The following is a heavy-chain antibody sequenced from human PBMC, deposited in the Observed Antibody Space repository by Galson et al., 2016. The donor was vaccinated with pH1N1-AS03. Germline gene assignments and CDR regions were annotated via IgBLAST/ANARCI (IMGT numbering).Heavy chain of an antibody. Sequence: SVKVSCKASGYTFTKYAIHWVRQAPGQRPERMGWINVGNGNTKYSQKFQGRVTITRDSSANTAYMELSSLRSEDTAVFYCARDPCYGSGTYSDCVLNWFDPWGQGTLVTVSS. CDR1: GYTFTKYA. D-gene: IGHD3-10*01. CDR3: ARDPCYGSGTYSDCVLNWFDP. CDR2: INVGNGNT. V-gene: IGHV1-3*01. J-gene: IGHJ5*02.